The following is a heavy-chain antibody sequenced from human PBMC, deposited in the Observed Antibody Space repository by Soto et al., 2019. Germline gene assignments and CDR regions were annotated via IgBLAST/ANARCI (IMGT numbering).Heavy chain of an antibody. V-gene: IGHV1-18*04. D-gene: IGHD3-22*01. CDR3: ARVDSDDSSGYYGY. J-gene: IGHJ4*02. CDR2: ISGYNGNT. CDR1: GYTFTIYG. Sequence: QVQLVQSGAEVKKPGASVKVSCKASGYTFTIYGISWVRQAPGQGLEWMGWISGYNGNTDYAQNLQDRVTLTTDASTSSVYMELRSLRSYDTAGYYWARVDSDDSSGYYGYWGQGTLITVSS.